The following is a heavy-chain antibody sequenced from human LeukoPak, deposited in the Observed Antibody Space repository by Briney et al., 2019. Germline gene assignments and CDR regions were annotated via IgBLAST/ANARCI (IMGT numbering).Heavy chain of an antibody. V-gene: IGHV5-51*01. CDR3: ARQAGGFRLYYFDY. CDR2: RNPADSDT. Sequence: GESLKISCKGSGYTFTSYWIGWVRQMPGKGLEWMGPRNPADSDTGYSPSFQGQVTISADKSISTAYLQWSSLKASDTAMYYCARQAGGFRLYYFDYWGQGTLVTVSS. J-gene: IGHJ4*02. D-gene: IGHD3-10*01. CDR1: GYTFTSYW.